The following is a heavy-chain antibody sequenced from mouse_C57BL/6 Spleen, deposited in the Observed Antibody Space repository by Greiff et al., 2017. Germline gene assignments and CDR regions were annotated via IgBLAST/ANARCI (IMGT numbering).Heavy chain of an antibody. CDR2: IDPSDSYT. Sequence: QVQLQQPGAELVMPGASVKLSCKASGYTFTSYWMHWVKQRPGQCLEWIGEIDPSDSYTNYNQKFKGKSTLTVDKSSSTAYMQLSSLTSEDSAVYYCASLGRDYFDYWGQGTTLTVSS. CDR3: ASLGRDYFDY. CDR1: GYTFTSYW. V-gene: IGHV1-69*01. D-gene: IGHD4-1*01. J-gene: IGHJ2*01.